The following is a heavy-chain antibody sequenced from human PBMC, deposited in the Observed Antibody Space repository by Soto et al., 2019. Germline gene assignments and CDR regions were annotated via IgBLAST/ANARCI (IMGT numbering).Heavy chain of an antibody. J-gene: IGHJ4*02. V-gene: IGHV6-1*01. CDR3: ARGCVNVGCYPPFDY. Sequence: PSQTLSLTCDISGDTISRSSAAWIWVRQSPSRGLEWLGRTYYKSKWSTDYALSVKGRMTINAITSRNQISLHLNSVTPEDTAVYFCARGCVNVGCYPPFDYWGQGTSVTVSS. D-gene: IGHD2-15*01. CDR2: TYYKSKWST. CDR1: GDTISRSSAA.